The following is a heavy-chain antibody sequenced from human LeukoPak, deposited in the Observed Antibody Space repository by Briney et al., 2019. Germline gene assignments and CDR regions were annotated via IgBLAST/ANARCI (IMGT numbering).Heavy chain of an antibody. J-gene: IGHJ4*02. CDR1: GYTFTSYY. CDR3: AKAGAYYYGSGSYSLLRY. CDR2: IRYDGSNK. D-gene: IGHD3-10*01. Sequence: SCKASGYTFTSYYLHWVRQAPGKGLEWVAFIRYDGSNKYYADSVKGRFTISRDNSKNTLYLQMNSLRAEDTAVYYCAKAGAYYYGSGSYSLLRYWGQGTLVTVSS. V-gene: IGHV3-30*02.